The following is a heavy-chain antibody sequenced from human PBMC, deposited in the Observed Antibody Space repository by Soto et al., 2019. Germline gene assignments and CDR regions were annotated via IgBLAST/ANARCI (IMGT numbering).Heavy chain of an antibody. CDR3: ARARYYDSTHAFDI. J-gene: IGHJ3*02. CDR1: GGSISSSSYY. CDR2: IYYSGST. Sequence: TLSLTCTVSGGSISSSSYYWGWIRQPPGKGLEWIGYIYYSGSTYYNPSLKSRVTISVDTSKNQFSLKLSSVTAADTAVYYCARARYYDSTHAFDIWGQGTMVTVSS. V-gene: IGHV4-31*03. D-gene: IGHD3-22*01.